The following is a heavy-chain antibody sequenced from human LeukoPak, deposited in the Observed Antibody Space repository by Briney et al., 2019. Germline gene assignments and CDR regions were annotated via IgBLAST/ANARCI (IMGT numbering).Heavy chain of an antibody. CDR2: ISRSGSSI. D-gene: IGHD6-13*01. Sequence: GGSLRLSCAASGFTFSDYYMSWIRQAPGKGLEWVSYISRSGSSIYYEDSVKGRFTISRDNAKNSLYLQMNSLRAEDTAVYYCARGVSISSSWYNDIWGQGTMVTVS. CDR3: ARGVSISSSWYNDI. CDR1: GFTFSDYY. J-gene: IGHJ3*02. V-gene: IGHV3-11*01.